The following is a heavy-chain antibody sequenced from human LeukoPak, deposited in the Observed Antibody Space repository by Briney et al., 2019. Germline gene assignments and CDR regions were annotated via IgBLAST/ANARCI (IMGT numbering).Heavy chain of an antibody. D-gene: IGHD4-17*01. Sequence: SETLFLTCSVSGGSISTYYWSWIRQPPGKGLEWIGCVSYSGTTKYSPSLKSRVTISVDTSKNQFSLKLTSVTAADTAVYYCARGNGDYVEYFQHWGQGTLVTVSS. CDR1: GGSISTYY. CDR3: ARGNGDYVEYFQH. CDR2: VSYSGTT. J-gene: IGHJ1*01. V-gene: IGHV4-59*01.